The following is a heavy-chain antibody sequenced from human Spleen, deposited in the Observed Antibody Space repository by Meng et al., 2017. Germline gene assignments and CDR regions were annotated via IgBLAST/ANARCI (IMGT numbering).Heavy chain of an antibody. Sequence: GSLRLSCAVYGGSFSDYYWSWIRQPPGKGLEWIGKINHSGSTNYNPSLESRVTITVDTSKNQFFLKLTSVTAADTAVYYCTGGAVVTLIFYHAMDVWGQGTTVTVSS. V-gene: IGHV4-34*01. CDR3: TGGAVVTLIFYHAMDV. J-gene: IGHJ6*02. D-gene: IGHD2-21*02. CDR2: INHSGST. CDR1: GGSFSDYY.